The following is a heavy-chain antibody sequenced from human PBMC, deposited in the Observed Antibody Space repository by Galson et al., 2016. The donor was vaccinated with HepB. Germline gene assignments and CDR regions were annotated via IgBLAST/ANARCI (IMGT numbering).Heavy chain of an antibody. V-gene: IGHV3-30*04. D-gene: IGHD3-10*01. CDR3: SRDGYYYGSGRYGAATY. Sequence: SLRLSCAASGFTFSSSAMHWVRQAPGKGLEWVAVISYHGSNKYYVDSVKGRFTISRDNSKNTLYVQMNSLRVEETAMYYCSRDGYYYGSGRYGAATYWGQGTPVTVSS. CDR2: ISYHGSNK. J-gene: IGHJ4*02. CDR1: GFTFSSSA.